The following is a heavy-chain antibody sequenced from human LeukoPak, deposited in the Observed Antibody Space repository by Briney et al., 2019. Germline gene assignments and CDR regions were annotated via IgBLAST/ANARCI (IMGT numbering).Heavy chain of an antibody. CDR1: GFTF. CDR2: IKQDGSEK. V-gene: IGHV3-7*01. J-gene: IGHJ4*02. D-gene: IGHD5-24*01. Sequence: GGSLRLSCAASGFTFMSWVRRSPGRGLEWVANIKQDGSEKYYADSVKGRFTISRDNAKNSVFLQMNSLRVEDTAVYYCAREPRDGYGLFDSWGQGTQVTVSS. CDR3: AREPRDGYGLFDS.